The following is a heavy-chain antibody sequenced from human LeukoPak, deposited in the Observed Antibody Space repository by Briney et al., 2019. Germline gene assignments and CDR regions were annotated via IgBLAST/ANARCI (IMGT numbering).Heavy chain of an antibody. V-gene: IGHV4-59*01. CDR1: GGPISSYN. Sequence: PSETRSLTCTVSGGPISSYNWSWIRQPPGKGLEGMGYIYNSGRTNYNPSLRSRVTISVDTSKNQFSLKLSSVTAADTAVYYCARVRSSGEPHLDFWGQGTLVTVSS. D-gene: IGHD1-26*01. CDR2: IYNSGRT. J-gene: IGHJ4*02. CDR3: ARVRSSGEPHLDF.